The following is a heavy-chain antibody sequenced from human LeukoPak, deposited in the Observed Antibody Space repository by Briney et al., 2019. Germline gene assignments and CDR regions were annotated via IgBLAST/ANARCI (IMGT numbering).Heavy chain of an antibody. CDR3: AGTYSSSSLYYYYGMDV. CDR2: IYYSGST. D-gene: IGHD6-6*01. V-gene: IGHV4-31*03. J-gene: IGHJ6*02. CDR1: GGSISSGGYY. Sequence: PSQTLSLTCTVSGGSISSGGYYWSWIRQHPGKGLEWIGYIYYSGSTYYNPSLKSRVTISVDTSKNQFSLRLSSVTAADTAMYYCAGTYSSSSLYYYYGMDVWGQGTTVTVSS.